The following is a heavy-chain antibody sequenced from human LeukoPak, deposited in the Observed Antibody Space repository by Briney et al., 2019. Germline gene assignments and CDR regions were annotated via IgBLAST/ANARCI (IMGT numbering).Heavy chain of an antibody. J-gene: IGHJ5*02. CDR3: ARAPPCSSDWWCDDP. CDR2: IYYSGST. D-gene: IGHD6-19*01. CDR1: GGSISSGGYY. V-gene: IGHV4-31*03. Sequence: PSETLSLTCTVSGGSISSGGYYWSWIRQHPGTGLEWIGYIYYSGSTYHNPSLWSRVTISVDKSNNQFSLKLSSVTAADTAVYYCARAPPCSSDWWCDDPWGQGTLVTVSS.